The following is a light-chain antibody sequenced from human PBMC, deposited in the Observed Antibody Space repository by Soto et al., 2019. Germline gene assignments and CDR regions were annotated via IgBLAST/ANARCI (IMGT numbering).Light chain of an antibody. CDR1: SGHSSYA. J-gene: IGLJ2*01. Sequence: QSVLTQSPSASASLGASVKLTCTLSSGHSSYAIAWHQQQPEKGPRYLMKLNSDGSHSTGDGIPDRFSGSTSGAERYLTISRLQSEDDYDCYCQTWGPGNVVLGGGTKLTVL. V-gene: IGLV4-69*01. CDR2: LNSDGSH. CDR3: QTWGPGNVV.